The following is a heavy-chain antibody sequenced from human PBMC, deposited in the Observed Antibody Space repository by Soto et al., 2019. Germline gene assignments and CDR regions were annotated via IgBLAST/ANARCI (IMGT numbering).Heavy chain of an antibody. D-gene: IGHD1-26*01. CDR2: IIPIFGTA. Sequence: SVKVSCKASGGTFSSYAISWVRQAPGQGLEWMGGIIPIFGTANYAQKFQGRVTITADESTSTAYMELSSLRSEDTAVYYCARDPGGSYFKFDYWGQGTLVTVSS. J-gene: IGHJ4*02. V-gene: IGHV1-69*13. CDR1: GGTFSSYA. CDR3: ARDPGGSYFKFDY.